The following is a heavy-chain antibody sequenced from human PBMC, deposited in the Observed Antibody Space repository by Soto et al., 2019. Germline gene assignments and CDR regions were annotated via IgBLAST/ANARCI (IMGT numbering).Heavy chain of an antibody. CDR1: GGSMMGYY. CDR3: AGGVGGSGLNWFDP. Sequence: SGTLALPSPLSGGSMMGYYWTWIRQSPERGLEGIGYIHYRGSANYNPPLNSRLTMSVDRTKSHFSMKLASGAAADAAVYCCAGGVGGSGLNWFDPWGQGTLVTVSS. CDR2: IHYRGSA. D-gene: IGHD6-19*01. V-gene: IGHV4-59*12. J-gene: IGHJ5*02.